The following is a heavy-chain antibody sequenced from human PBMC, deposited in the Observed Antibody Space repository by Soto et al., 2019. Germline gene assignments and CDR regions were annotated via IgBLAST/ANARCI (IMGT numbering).Heavy chain of an antibody. J-gene: IGHJ4*02. Sequence: EVQLVESGGGLVKPGGSLRLSCAASGFTFSEAWMNWVRQAPGKGLEWVGRIKSKAAGGTTDYVAPVKGRFTISSDDSTSPLFLQMNSLKTEDTAVYYCTADSPVAGGGPLWGQGTLVTVSS. V-gene: IGHV3-15*07. D-gene: IGHD6-19*01. CDR1: GFTFSEAW. CDR3: TADSPVAGGGPL. CDR2: IKSKAAGGTT.